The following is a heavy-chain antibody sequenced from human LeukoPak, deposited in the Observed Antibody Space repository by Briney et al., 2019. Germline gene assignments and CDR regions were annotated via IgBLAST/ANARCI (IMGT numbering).Heavy chain of an antibody. V-gene: IGHV5-51*01. CDR1: GYSFTSYW. D-gene: IGHD6-19*01. J-gene: IGHJ5*02. CDR2: IYPGDSDT. Sequence: GESLKISRKGSGYSFTSYWIGWVRQMPGKGLEWMGIIYPGDSDTRYSPSFQGQVTISADKSISTAYLQWSSLKASDTAVYYCARRGYSSGWYLENNWFDPWGQGTLVTVSS. CDR3: ARRGYSSGWYLENNWFDP.